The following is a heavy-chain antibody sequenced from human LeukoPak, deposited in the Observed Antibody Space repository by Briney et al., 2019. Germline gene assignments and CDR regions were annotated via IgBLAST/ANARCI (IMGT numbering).Heavy chain of an antibody. CDR3: AREHYYDSSGYYLPVNWFDP. D-gene: IGHD3-22*01. Sequence: PSETLSLTCTVSGGSISSGSYYWSWIRQPAGKGLEWIGRIYTSGSTNYNPSLKSRVTISVDTSKNQFSLKLSSVTAADTAVYYCAREHYYDSSGYYLPVNWFDPWGQGTLVTDSS. V-gene: IGHV4-61*02. CDR2: IYTSGST. J-gene: IGHJ5*02. CDR1: GGSISSGSYY.